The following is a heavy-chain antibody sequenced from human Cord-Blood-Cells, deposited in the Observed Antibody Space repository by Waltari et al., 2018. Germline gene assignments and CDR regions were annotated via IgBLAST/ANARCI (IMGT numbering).Heavy chain of an antibody. CDR3: AKDQDYGYFDY. V-gene: IGHV3-30*18. CDR1: GFTFSRYG. CDR2: ISYDGSNK. D-gene: IGHD3-10*01. J-gene: IGHJ4*02. Sequence: QVQLVESGGGVVQPGRSLTLSCAASGFTFSRYGLHWLRQAPGKGLEWVAVISYDGSNKYYADSVKGRFTISRDNSKNTLYLQMNSLRAEDTAVYYCAKDQDYGYFDYWGQGTLVTVSS.